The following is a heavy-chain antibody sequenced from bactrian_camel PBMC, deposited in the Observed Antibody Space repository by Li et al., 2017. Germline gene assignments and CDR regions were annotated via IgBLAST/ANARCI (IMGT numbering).Heavy chain of an antibody. Sequence: HVQLVESGGGSVQAGGSLTLSCAASGYAVSRNYMGWFRQATGKEREGVAQMYSGESSTYYADSVKGRFTISRDNAKSSLYLQMNDLKPEDSAMYYCGADEYCTGGYWYGQGTQVTVS. CDR2: MYSGESST. CDR1: GYAVSRNY. D-gene: IGHD2*01. J-gene: IGHJ4*01. V-gene: IGHV3S54*01.